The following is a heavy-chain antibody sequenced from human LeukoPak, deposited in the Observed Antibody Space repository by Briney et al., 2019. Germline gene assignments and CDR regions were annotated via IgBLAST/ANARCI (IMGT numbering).Heavy chain of an antibody. Sequence: GGSLRLSCVASGFTFSDYAMTWVRQAPGKGLEWVSSISSRNGNTFYSDSVKGRFTISRDDSKNTLYLQMNTLRAEDTGIHFCAKDRGLYSGVFALDIWGQGTLVTVSS. CDR3: AKDRGLYSGVFALDI. V-gene: IGHV3-23*01. CDR2: ISSRNGNT. J-gene: IGHJ3*02. D-gene: IGHD5-12*01. CDR1: GFTFSDYA.